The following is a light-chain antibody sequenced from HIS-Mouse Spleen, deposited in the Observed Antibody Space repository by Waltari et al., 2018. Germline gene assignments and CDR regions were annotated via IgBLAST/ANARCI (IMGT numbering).Light chain of an antibody. J-gene: IGKJ4*01. V-gene: IGKV2-30*02. Sequence: DVLMTQSPLSLPVTLGQPASISCRSSQSLVHSDGNTYLNWFQQRPGQSPRRLIYKVSNRDSGVPDRFSGSGSGTDFTLKISRVEAEDVGVYYCMQGTHWLLTFGGGTKVEIK. CDR2: KVS. CDR3: MQGTHWLLT. CDR1: QSLVHSDGNTY.